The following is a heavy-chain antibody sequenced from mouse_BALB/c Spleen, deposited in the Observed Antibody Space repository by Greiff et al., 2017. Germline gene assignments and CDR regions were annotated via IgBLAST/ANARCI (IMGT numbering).Heavy chain of an antibody. V-gene: IGHV7-3*02. J-gene: IGHJ4*01. CDR3: ARDIRYRYDAMDY. D-gene: IGHD1-1*01. CDR2: IRNKANGYTT. CDR1: GFTFTDYY. Sequence: EVQRVESGGGLVQPGGSLRLSCATSGFTFTDYYMSWVRQPPGKALEWLGFIRNKANGYTTEYSASVKGRFTISRDNSQSILYLQMNTLRAEDSATYYCARDIRYRYDAMDYWGQGTSVTVSS.